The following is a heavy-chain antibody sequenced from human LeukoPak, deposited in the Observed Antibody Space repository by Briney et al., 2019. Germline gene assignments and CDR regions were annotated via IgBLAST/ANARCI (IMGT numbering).Heavy chain of an antibody. J-gene: IGHJ4*02. CDR3: TRVFRRDGYNSFDY. Sequence: GGSLRLSCTASGFTFGDYEMSWVRQAPGKGLERVGFIRSKTYRGTTEYAASVKGRFTISRDDSKSIAYLQMNSLKTEDTAVYYCTRVFRRDGYNSFDYWGQGTLVTVPS. D-gene: IGHD5-24*01. V-gene: IGHV3-49*04. CDR1: GFTFGDYE. CDR2: IRSKTYRGTT.